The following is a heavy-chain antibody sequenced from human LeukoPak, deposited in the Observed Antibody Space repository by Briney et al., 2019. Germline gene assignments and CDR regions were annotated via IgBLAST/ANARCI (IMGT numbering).Heavy chain of an antibody. V-gene: IGHV3-33*01. J-gene: IGHJ4*02. D-gene: IGHD5-12*01. CDR2: IWYDGSNK. CDR1: GFTFSSYG. Sequence: QPGGSLRLSCAASGFTFSSYGMHWVRQAPGKGLEWVAVIWYDGSNKYYADSVKGRFTISRDNSKNTLYLQMNSLRAEDTAVYYCARDSGYDYGGDFDYWGREPWSPSPQ. CDR3: ARDSGYDYGGDFDY.